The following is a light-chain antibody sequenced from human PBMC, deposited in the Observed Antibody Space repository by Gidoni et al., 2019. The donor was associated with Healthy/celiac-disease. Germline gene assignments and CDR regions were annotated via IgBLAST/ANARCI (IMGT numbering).Light chain of an antibody. CDR3: QQSYSTQHT. V-gene: IGKV1-39*01. CDR2: AAS. Sequence: DIQMTQSPSSLSASVGDRVTITCRASQSISSYLNWYQQKPGKAPKLLIYAASSLQSGVPSRFSGSGSGTDFTLTISRLQPEDFATYYCQQSYSTQHTFGGXTKVEIK. J-gene: IGKJ4*01. CDR1: QSISSY.